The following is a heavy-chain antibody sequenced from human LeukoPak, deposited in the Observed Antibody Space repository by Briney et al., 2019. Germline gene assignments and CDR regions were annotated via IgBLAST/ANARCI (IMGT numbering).Heavy chain of an antibody. CDR3: ARDGSYYRDWFDP. V-gene: IGHV4-38-2*02. J-gene: IGHJ5*02. D-gene: IGHD1-26*01. CDR2: IYHSGST. CDR1: GYSISSGYY. Sequence: PSETLSLTCTVSGYSISSGYYWGWIRQPPGKGLEWIGSIYHSGSTYYNPSLKSRVTISVDTSENQFSLKLNSVTAADTAVYYCARDGSYYRDWFDPWGQGTLVTVSS.